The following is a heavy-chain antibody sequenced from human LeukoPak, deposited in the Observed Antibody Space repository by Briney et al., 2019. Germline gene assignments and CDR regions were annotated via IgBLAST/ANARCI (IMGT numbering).Heavy chain of an antibody. Sequence: GESLKISCTSSGFTFDDYAMSWFRQAPGKGLEWVGFIRSKAYGGTAEYAASVKGRFTISRDDSKSIAYLQMNSLKTEDTAVYYCSRDLHDFWSGHYTAEAFDIWGQGTTVTVSS. J-gene: IGHJ3*02. V-gene: IGHV3-49*03. CDR3: SRDLHDFWSGHYTAEAFDI. CDR2: IRSKAYGGTA. D-gene: IGHD3-3*01. CDR1: GFTFDDYA.